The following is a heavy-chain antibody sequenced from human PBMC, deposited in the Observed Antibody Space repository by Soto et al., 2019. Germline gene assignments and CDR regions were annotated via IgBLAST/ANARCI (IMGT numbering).Heavy chain of an antibody. CDR2: IYYSGST. D-gene: IGHD2-15*01. Sequence: SETLSLTCTVSGGSISSYYWSWIRQPPGKGLEWIGYIYYSGSTNYNPSLKSRVTISVDTSKNQFSLKLSSVTAADTAVYYCARAVVVVAAREYYYYYYYMDVWGKGTTVTVSS. CDR1: GGSISSYY. J-gene: IGHJ6*03. V-gene: IGHV4-59*01. CDR3: ARAVVVVAAREYYYYYYYMDV.